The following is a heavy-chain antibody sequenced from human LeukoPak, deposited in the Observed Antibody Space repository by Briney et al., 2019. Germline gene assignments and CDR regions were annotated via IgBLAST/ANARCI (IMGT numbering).Heavy chain of an antibody. CDR1: GYTLTDVS. CDR2: FDPEGGET. CDR3: GIGRKFDWLLCHH. D-gene: IGHD3-9*01. Sequence: VSVKVSCKISGYTLTDVSMHWVRQAPGKGLEWMGGFDPEGGETVYAQKFQGRVTMTEDPSADTAYMELRSLSSEDTAVYYCGIGRKFDWLLCHHWGQGTLVTVSS. J-gene: IGHJ5*02. V-gene: IGHV1-24*01.